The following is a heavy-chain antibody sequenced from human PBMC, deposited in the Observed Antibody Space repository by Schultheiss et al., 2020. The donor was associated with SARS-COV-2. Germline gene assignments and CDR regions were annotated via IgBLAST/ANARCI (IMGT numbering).Heavy chain of an antibody. CDR1: GGSISSSSYY. V-gene: IGHV4-61*01. CDR3: ARGMATIFGRFDY. Sequence: SETLSLTCTVSGGSISSSSYYWSWIRQPPGKGLAWIGYIYYSGSTNYNPSLKSRVTISVDTSKNQFSLKLSSVTAADTAGYYCARGMATIFGRFDYWGQGTRVTVAS. D-gene: IGHD5-24*01. J-gene: IGHJ4*02. CDR2: IYYSGST.